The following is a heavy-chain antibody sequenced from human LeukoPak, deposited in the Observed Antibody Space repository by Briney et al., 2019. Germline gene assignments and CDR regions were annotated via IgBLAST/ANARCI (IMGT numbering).Heavy chain of an antibody. CDR1: GYTFTSYD. CDR3: ARGYYDFWSGYYTGLRYYFDY. Sequence: ASVKVSCKASGYTFTSYDINWVRQATGQGLEWMGWKNPNSGNTGYAQKFQGRVTMTRNTSISTAYMELSSLRSEDTAVYYCARGYYDFWSGYYTGLRYYFDYWGQGTLVTVSS. J-gene: IGHJ4*02. D-gene: IGHD3-3*01. CDR2: KNPNSGNT. V-gene: IGHV1-8*01.